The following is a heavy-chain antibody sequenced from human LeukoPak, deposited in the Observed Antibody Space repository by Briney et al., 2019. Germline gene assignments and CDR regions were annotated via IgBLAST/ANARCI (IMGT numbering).Heavy chain of an antibody. CDR1: GFTFSSYW. V-gene: IGHV3-7*01. Sequence: GGSLRLSCAASGFTFSSYWMSWVRQAPGKGLEWVANIKQDGSEKYYVDSVKGRFTISRDNAKNSLYLQMNSLRAEDTAVYYCARDGHVDIVVVPAAIPGAFDIWGQGTMVTVSS. CDR3: ARDGHVDIVVVPAAIPGAFDI. J-gene: IGHJ3*02. D-gene: IGHD2-2*02. CDR2: IKQDGSEK.